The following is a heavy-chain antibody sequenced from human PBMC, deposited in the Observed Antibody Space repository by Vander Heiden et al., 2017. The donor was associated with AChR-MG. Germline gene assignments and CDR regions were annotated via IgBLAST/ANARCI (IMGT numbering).Heavy chain of an antibody. J-gene: IGHJ5*02. CDR1: GGSISSSGDG. D-gene: IGHD5-18*01. V-gene: IGHV4-39*01. Sequence: QLQLQESCPGLVKPSETLSLTCTASGGSISSSGDGWGWSRQPPGKGLEWIGSTYNSGSTYYNPSLTSRVTISVDTSKNQFSLKLSSVTAADTAVYYGARHGPSAMVITNGFDPWGQGTLVTVSS. CDR3: ARHGPSAMVITNGFDP. CDR2: TYNSGST.